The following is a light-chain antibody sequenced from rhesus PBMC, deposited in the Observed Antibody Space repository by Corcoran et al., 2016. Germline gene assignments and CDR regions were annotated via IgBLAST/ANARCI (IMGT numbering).Light chain of an antibody. CDR2: RAS. Sequence: DIQMTQSPSSLSASVGDRVTITCRASQGISNWLALYQQKPGKAPTLLIYRASILETGVPSRFTGSGSGTDFTLTIGSLQPEDFATYYCQQHDTTPYSFGQGTKVEIK. CDR3: QQHDTTPYS. CDR1: QGISNW. J-gene: IGKJ2*01. V-gene: IGKV1-69*01.